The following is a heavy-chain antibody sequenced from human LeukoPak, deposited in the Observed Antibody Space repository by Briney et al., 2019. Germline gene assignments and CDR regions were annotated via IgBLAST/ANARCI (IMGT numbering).Heavy chain of an antibody. CDR3: ASLTYYYGSGSYYPPYYFDY. CDR2: IYYSGST. D-gene: IGHD3-10*01. J-gene: IGHJ4*02. CDR1: GGSISSSSYY. V-gene: IGHV4-39*07. Sequence: SETLSLTCTVSGGSISSSSYYWGWIRQPPGKGLEWIGSIYYSGSTYYNPSLKSRVTISVDTSKNQFSLKLSSVTAADTAVYYCASLTYYYGSGSYYPPYYFDYWGQGTLVTVSS.